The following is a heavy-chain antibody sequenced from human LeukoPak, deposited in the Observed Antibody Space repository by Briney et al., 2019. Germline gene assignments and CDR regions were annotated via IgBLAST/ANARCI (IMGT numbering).Heavy chain of an antibody. D-gene: IGHD2-15*01. J-gene: IGHJ4*02. Sequence: GGSLRLSCAASGFTFSSYAMSWVRQAPGKGLEWVSAISGSGGSTYYADSVKGRFTISRDNSKNTQYLQMNSLRAEDTAVYYCAKDLGYCSGGSCYFDYWGQGTLVTVSS. V-gene: IGHV3-23*01. CDR2: ISGSGGST. CDR3: AKDLGYCSGGSCYFDY. CDR1: GFTFSSYA.